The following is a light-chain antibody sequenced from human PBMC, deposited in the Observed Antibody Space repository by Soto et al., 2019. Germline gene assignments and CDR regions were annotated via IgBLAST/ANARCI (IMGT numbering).Light chain of an antibody. CDR2: GAS. J-gene: IGKJ5*01. Sequence: EIVLRQSPGTLSLSPGERATLSCRASQSVNTNLAWYQQKPGQAPRLLISGASSRATGIPDRFSGSGSGTDFTLTISRLEPEDFALYYCQQYGHSPITFGQGTLLE. CDR1: QSVNTN. V-gene: IGKV3-20*01. CDR3: QQYGHSPIT.